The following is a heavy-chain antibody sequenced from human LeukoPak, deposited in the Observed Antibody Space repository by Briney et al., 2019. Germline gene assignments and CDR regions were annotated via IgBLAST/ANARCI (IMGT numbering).Heavy chain of an antibody. V-gene: IGHV3-48*03. Sequence: PGGSLRLSCAASGFTFSSYEMNWVRQAPGKGLEWVSYISSSGSTIYYADSVKGRFTISRDNAKNSLYLQMNSLRVEDTALYYCAKDIGRVDTASTYMDVWGKGTTVTISS. CDR1: GFTFSSYE. J-gene: IGHJ6*03. D-gene: IGHD5-18*01. CDR3: AKDIGRVDTASTYMDV. CDR2: ISSSGSTI.